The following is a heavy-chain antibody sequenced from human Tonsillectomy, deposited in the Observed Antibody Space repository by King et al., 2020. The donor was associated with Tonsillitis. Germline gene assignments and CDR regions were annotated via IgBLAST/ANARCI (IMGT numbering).Heavy chain of an antibody. Sequence: QLQEAAEGLMKPSETLSLTWTVSYSSISSGFYWGWIRQPQGKGWEWLRSIYHSGSTYYNPSLRRRVTISVDTYKNRFSLKRSPVTDADAAVDYCANYSGYGLDCWFHPWGQGTLVTVSS. D-gene: IGHD5-12*01. J-gene: IGHJ5*02. CDR1: YSSISSGFY. CDR2: IYHSGST. CDR3: ANYSGYGLDCWFHP. V-gene: IGHV4-38-2*02.